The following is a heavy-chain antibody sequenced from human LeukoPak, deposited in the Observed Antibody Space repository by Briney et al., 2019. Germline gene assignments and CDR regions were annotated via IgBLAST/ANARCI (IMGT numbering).Heavy chain of an antibody. CDR3: ARGVYDSSGYFDY. Sequence: SETLSLTCTVSGGSISSYYWSWIRQPPGKGLEWIGYIYHSGSTKYNPSLKGRVTISVDTSKNQFSLKLSSVTAADTAVYYCARGVYDSSGYFDYWGQGTLVTVSS. V-gene: IGHV4-59*12. D-gene: IGHD3-22*01. CDR1: GGSISSYY. J-gene: IGHJ4*02. CDR2: IYHSGST.